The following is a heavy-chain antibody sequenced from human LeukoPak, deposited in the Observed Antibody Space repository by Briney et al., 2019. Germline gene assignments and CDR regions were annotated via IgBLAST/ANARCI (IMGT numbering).Heavy chain of an antibody. CDR3: ARDFGSSIEYYFED. CDR1: GGSISTYY. V-gene: IGHV4-4*07. D-gene: IGHD6-19*01. CDR2: TRRGGTT. J-gene: IGHJ4*02. Sequence: SETLSLTCSVSGGSISTYYWNWIRQPAGKGLEWIGRTRRGGTTNYNPSLKSRVTMSADTSRNQLSLKLSSVTAADTAVYYCARDFGSSIEYYFEDWGQGILVTVSS.